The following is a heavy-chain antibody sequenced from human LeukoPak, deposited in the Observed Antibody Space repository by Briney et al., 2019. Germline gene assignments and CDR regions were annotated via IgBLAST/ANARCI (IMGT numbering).Heavy chain of an antibody. CDR1: GFTFSTYS. Sequence: PGGSLRLSCTASGFTFSTYSMIWVRQAPGKGLEWVSYIRSSGSTTYYADSVQGRFTISRDNSKNTLYLQMNSLRAEDTAVYYCAKMGRNMVRGVIVPLDYWGQGTLVTVSS. V-gene: IGHV3-48*01. CDR3: AKMGRNMVRGVIVPLDY. CDR2: IRSSGSTT. J-gene: IGHJ4*02. D-gene: IGHD3-10*01.